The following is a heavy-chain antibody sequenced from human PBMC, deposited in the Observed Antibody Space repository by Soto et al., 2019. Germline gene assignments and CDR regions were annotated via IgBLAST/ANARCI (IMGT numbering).Heavy chain of an antibody. D-gene: IGHD3-22*01. CDR3: AKDRLYDSSRSKPPYFEF. V-gene: IGHV3-30*18. Sequence: SLRLSCAASGFTFSSYGMHWVRQAPGKGLEWVAVISYDGSNKYYADSVKGRFTISRDNSKNTLYLQMNSLRAEDTAVYYCAKDRLYDSSRSKPPYFEFWGQGTRVSLS. J-gene: IGHJ4*02. CDR1: GFTFSSYG. CDR2: ISYDGSNK.